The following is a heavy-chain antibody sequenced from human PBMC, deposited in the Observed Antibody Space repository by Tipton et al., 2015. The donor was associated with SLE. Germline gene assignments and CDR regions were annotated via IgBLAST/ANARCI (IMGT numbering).Heavy chain of an antibody. J-gene: IGHJ4*02. CDR1: GFTFSSYA. CDR2: ISGSGGST. Sequence: SLRLSCAASGFTFSSYAMSWVRQASGKGLEWVSTISGSGGSTYYVDSVKGRFTISRDNSKNTLYLQMNSLRAEDTVVYYCAKVASSGYFPFDYWGQRTLVTVSS. CDR3: AKVASSGYFPFDY. D-gene: IGHD3-22*01. V-gene: IGHV3-23*01.